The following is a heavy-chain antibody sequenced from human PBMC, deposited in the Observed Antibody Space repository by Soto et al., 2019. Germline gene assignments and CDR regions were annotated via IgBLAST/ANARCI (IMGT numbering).Heavy chain of an antibody. J-gene: IGHJ4*02. D-gene: IGHD1-7*01. Sequence: TRRRSGAACRVGRSSYSMHWVPQAPGKGLEWVAVISYDGSNKYYADSVKGRFPSSRDNSQNTLYLPMNSLRAEHTAVYSCAKDKLRTHLDYCGQATL. CDR2: ISYDGSNK. CDR3: AKDKLRTHLDY. V-gene: IGHV3-30*18. CDR1: RVGRSSYS.